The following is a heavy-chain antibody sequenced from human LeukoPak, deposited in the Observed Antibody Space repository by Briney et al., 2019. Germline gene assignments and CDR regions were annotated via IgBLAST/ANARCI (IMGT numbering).Heavy chain of an antibody. Sequence: PGGSLRLSCVASGFTFSSYSMSWVRQAPGKGLEWVSSISSSSTYINYADSVKGRFTISRDNAKNSVYLQMNSLRAEDTAVYYCARGVLNPQLYGYWGQGTLVTVSS. CDR1: GFTFSSYS. CDR3: ARGVLNPQLYGY. CDR2: ISSSSTYI. V-gene: IGHV3-21*01. J-gene: IGHJ4*02. D-gene: IGHD2-2*01.